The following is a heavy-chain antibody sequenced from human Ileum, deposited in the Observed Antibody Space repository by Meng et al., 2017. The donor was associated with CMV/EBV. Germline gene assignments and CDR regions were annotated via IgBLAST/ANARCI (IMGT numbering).Heavy chain of an antibody. V-gene: IGHV1-2*02. D-gene: IGHD1-26*01. CDR1: GYTFNGHY. CDR3: ARDDDTLGATTPDRFDP. CDR2: INPNSGAT. J-gene: IGHJ5*02. Sequence: ASVKVSCKASGYTFNGHYMHWVRQAPGQGVEWMGWINPNSGATDYAQNFQGRVTITSDSSISTTYMELSSLRSDDTAVYYCARDDDTLGATTPDRFDPWGQGTLVTVSS.